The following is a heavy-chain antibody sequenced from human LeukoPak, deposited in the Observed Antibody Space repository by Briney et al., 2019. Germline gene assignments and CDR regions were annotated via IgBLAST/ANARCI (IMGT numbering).Heavy chain of an antibody. J-gene: IGHJ6*02. CDR1: GFTFPSYA. CDR3: AKDASGYSSSWPEFYYYYYGMDV. Sequence: GGSLRLSCAASGFTFPSYAMSWVRQAPGRGLEWVSVISGSGDSTYYADSVKGRFTISRDNSKNTLYLQMNSLRAEDTAVYYCAKDASGYSSSWPEFYYYYYGMDVWGQGTTVTVSS. CDR2: ISGSGDST. D-gene: IGHD6-13*01. V-gene: IGHV3-23*01.